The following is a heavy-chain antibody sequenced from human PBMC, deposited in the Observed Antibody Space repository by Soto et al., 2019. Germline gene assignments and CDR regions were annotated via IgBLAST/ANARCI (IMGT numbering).Heavy chain of an antibody. CDR2: IIPIFGTA. CDR1: GGTFSSYA. D-gene: IGHD2-15*01. CDR3: ASYCSGGSCYPYYYYGMDV. V-gene: IGHV1-69*01. Sequence: QVQLVQSGAEVKKPGSSVKVSCKASGGTFSSYAISWVRQAPGQGLEWMGGIIPIFGTANYAQKFQGRVTITADESTSTDYMELSSLRSEDTAVYYCASYCSGGSCYPYYYYGMDVWGQGTTVTVSS. J-gene: IGHJ6*02.